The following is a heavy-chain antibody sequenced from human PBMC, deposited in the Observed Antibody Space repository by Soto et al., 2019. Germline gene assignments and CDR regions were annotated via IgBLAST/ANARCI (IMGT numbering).Heavy chain of an antibody. CDR1: GYTFNTYG. J-gene: IGHJ6*02. Sequence: ASVKVSCKTSGYTFNTYGINWVRQAPGQGLELMGWISAYDGKTTYAEKFQGRVTLTTDTSTSTAYMELSSLRSEDTAVYYCARTVSSSPPYYYYYGMDVWGQGTTVTVSS. CDR2: ISAYDGKT. D-gene: IGHD6-6*01. CDR3: ARTVSSSPPYYYYYGMDV. V-gene: IGHV1-18*01.